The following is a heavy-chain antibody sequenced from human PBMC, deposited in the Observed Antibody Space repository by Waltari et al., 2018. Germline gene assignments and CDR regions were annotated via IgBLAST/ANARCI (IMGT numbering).Heavy chain of an antibody. CDR2: INHSGST. J-gene: IGHJ3*02. Sequence: QVQLQQWGAGLLKPSETLSLTCAVYGGSFSGYYWSWIRQPPGTGLEWIGEINHSGSTNYNPSLKSRATISVDTSKNQFSLKLSSVTAADTAVYYCARYDTAMVRNAFDIWGQGTMVTVSS. D-gene: IGHD5-18*01. V-gene: IGHV4-34*01. CDR1: GGSFSGYY. CDR3: ARYDTAMVRNAFDI.